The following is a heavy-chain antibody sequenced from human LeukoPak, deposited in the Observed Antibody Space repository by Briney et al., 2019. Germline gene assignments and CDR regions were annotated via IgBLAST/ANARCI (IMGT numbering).Heavy chain of an antibody. Sequence: SETLSLTCAVSGGPISSYCWSWIRQPAGKGLEWIGRIYTNGNTDYNPSLKSRVTMLVDTSDKQFSLRLNSVTAADTAVYYCATEGLGSGRWFDYWGQGTLVTVSS. J-gene: IGHJ4*02. D-gene: IGHD6-25*01. V-gene: IGHV4-4*07. CDR1: GGPISSYC. CDR2: IYTNGNT. CDR3: ATEGLGSGRWFDY.